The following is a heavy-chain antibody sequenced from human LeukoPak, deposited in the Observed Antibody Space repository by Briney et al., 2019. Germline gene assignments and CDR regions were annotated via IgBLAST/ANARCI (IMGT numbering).Heavy chain of an antibody. V-gene: IGHV3-23*01. CDR1: GFTFSSYW. CDR3: AKGHYYGSGSPSNWFDP. Sequence: HPGGSLRLSCAASGFTFSSYWMSWVRQAPGKGLEWVSAISGGGGSTYYADSVKGRFTTSRDNSKNTVYLQMNSLRAEDTAVYYCAKGHYYGSGSPSNWFDPWGQGTLVTVSS. CDR2: ISGGGGST. J-gene: IGHJ5*02. D-gene: IGHD3-10*01.